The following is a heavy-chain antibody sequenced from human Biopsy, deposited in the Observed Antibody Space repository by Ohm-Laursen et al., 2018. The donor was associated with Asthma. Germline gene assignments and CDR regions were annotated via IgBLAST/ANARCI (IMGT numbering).Heavy chain of an antibody. D-gene: IGHD6-19*01. CDR2: IHDSGST. CDR3: ARASVAASSNWFDP. V-gene: IGHV4-59*08. J-gene: IGHJ5*02. CDR1: GGSINNFY. Sequence: PSETLSLTCTVSGGSINNFYWSWIRQPPGKGLEWIGYIHDSGSTTYNPSLKSRVTIYLDRSKNQFSLRLSSVTAADTAVYYCARASVAASSNWFDPWGQGTLVTVSS.